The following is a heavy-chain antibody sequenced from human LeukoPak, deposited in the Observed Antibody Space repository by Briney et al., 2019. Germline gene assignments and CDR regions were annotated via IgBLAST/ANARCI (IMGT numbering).Heavy chain of an antibody. D-gene: IGHD1-26*01. J-gene: IGHJ4*02. V-gene: IGHV3-23*01. CDR2: ISGSGGGT. CDR3: ARGLGARAFDY. Sequence: GGSLRLSCAASGFTFSSYAMSWVRQAPGKGLEWVSGISGSGGGTDYADSVKGRFTISRDNAKNSLYLQMNSLRAEDTAVYYCARGLGARAFDYWGQGTLVTVSS. CDR1: GFTFSSYA.